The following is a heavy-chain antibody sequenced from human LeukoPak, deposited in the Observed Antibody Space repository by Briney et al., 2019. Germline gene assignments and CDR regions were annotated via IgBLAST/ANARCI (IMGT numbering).Heavy chain of an antibody. V-gene: IGHV1-2*06. Sequence: ASVKVSCKASGYAFTGYYMHWVRQAPGQGLEWMGRINPNSGGTNYAQKFQGRVTMTRDTSISTAYMELSRLRSDDTAVYYCARTGYSSSWYEGPPDYWGQGTLVTVSS. CDR2: INPNSGGT. CDR3: ARTGYSSSWYEGPPDY. J-gene: IGHJ4*02. D-gene: IGHD6-13*01. CDR1: GYAFTGYY.